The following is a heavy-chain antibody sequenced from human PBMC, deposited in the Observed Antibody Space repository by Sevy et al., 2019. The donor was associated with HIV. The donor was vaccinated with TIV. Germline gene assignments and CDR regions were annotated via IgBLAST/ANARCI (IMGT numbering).Heavy chain of an antibody. J-gene: IGHJ4*02. Sequence: GGSLRLSCAASGFTFSSYSMNWVRQAPGKGLEWVSSISSSSSYIYYADSVKGRFTISRDNAKNSLYLQMNSLRAEDTAVYYCASRNGYSSSWYLEYWGQGTLVTVSS. CDR1: GFTFSSYS. CDR2: ISSSSSYI. V-gene: IGHV3-21*01. D-gene: IGHD6-13*01. CDR3: ASRNGYSSSWYLEY.